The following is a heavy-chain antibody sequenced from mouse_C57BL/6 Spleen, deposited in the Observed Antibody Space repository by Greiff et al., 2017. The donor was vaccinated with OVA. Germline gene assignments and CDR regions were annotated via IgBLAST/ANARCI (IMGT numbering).Heavy chain of an antibody. CDR3: ARDGTGTWFAY. V-gene: IGHV5-4*01. J-gene: IGHJ3*01. CDR2: ISDGGSYT. D-gene: IGHD4-1*01. CDR1: GFTFSSSA. Sequence: EVKVVESGGGLVKPGGSLKLSCAASGFTFSSSALSLVRQTPEKRLEWVATISDGGSYTYSPDTVKGRFPIARDNAKNNRYLQMSHLKSEDTAMYYCARDGTGTWFAYWGQGTLVTVSA.